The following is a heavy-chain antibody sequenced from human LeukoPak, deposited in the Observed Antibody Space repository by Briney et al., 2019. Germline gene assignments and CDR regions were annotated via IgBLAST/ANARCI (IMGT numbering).Heavy chain of an antibody. CDR3: ARVQPYGIVDTAMPFDY. Sequence: ASVKVSCKASGYTFTGYYMHWVRQAPGQGLEWMGWINPNSGGTNYAQKFQGRVTMTRDTSISTAYMELSRLRSDDTAVYYCARVQPYGIVDTAMPFDYWGQGTLVTVSS. J-gene: IGHJ4*02. D-gene: IGHD5-18*01. CDR2: INPNSGGT. CDR1: GYTFTGYY. V-gene: IGHV1-2*02.